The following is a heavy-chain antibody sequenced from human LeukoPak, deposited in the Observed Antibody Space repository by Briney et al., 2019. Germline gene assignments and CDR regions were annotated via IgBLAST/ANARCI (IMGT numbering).Heavy chain of an antibody. V-gene: IGHV3-7*01. CDR2: IDQDGRDK. Sequence: PGGSLRLSCAASGFTFSNAWMNWVRQAPGKGLEWVATIDQDGRDKFSVDSVKGRFTISRDNARNSMYLQMKSLRVEDTAVYYCARTSLGWLDPWGQGALVTVSS. CDR1: GFTFSNAW. D-gene: IGHD7-27*01. CDR3: ARTSLGWLDP. J-gene: IGHJ5*02.